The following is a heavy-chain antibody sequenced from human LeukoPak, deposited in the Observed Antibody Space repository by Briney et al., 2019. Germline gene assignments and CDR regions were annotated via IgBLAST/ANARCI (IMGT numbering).Heavy chain of an antibody. CDR3: AELGITMIGGV. Sequence: GGTPRLSCAASGFTFSSYEMNWVRQAPGKGLEWVSYISSSGSTIYYADSVKGRFTISRDNAKNSLYLQMNSLRAEDTAVYYCAELGITMIGGVWGKGTTVTISS. CDR1: GFTFSSYE. D-gene: IGHD3-10*02. J-gene: IGHJ6*04. V-gene: IGHV3-48*03. CDR2: ISSSGSTI.